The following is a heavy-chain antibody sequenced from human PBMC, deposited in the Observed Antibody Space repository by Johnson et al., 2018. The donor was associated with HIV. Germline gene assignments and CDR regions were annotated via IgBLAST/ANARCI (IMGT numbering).Heavy chain of an antibody. Sequence: QVQLVESGGGVVQPGRSLRLSCAASGFTFSSYAMHWVRQAPGTGLEWVAVISYDGSNKYYADSVKGRFTISRDNSKHTLYLQMNSLRAEDTAVYYCARGTRGYNLAPDAFDIWGQGTMVTVSS. CDR1: GFTFSSYA. CDR3: ARGTRGYNLAPDAFDI. V-gene: IGHV3-30-3*01. D-gene: IGHD5-24*01. J-gene: IGHJ3*02. CDR2: ISYDGSNK.